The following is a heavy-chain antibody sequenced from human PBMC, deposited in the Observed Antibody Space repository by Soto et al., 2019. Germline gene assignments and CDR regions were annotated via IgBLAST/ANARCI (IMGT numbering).Heavy chain of an antibody. CDR3: ARVPDY. D-gene: IGHD2-2*01. Sequence: PSETLSLTCTVSGGFISSYYWSWIRQPPGKGLEWIGYMYHSGITYYNPSLKSRVTISIDRSKNQFSLKLSSVTAADTAVYYCARVPDYWGQGILVTVS. CDR2: MYHSGIT. V-gene: IGHV4-59*12. CDR1: GGFISSYY. J-gene: IGHJ4*02.